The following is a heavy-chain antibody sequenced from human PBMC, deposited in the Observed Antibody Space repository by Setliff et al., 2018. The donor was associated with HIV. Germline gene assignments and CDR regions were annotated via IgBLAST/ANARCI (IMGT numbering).Heavy chain of an antibody. Sequence: SETLSLTCGVYGGSFSGYYWTWIRQPPGKGLEWIGEINHRGTTNSNPSLKRRVTVSVDTSKSQFSLRLSSVTAADTAVYYCARPRLWRDAFDIWGQGAMVTVSS. CDR1: GGSFSGYY. CDR2: INHRGTT. CDR3: ARPRLWRDAFDI. J-gene: IGHJ3*02. D-gene: IGHD1-1*01. V-gene: IGHV4-34*01.